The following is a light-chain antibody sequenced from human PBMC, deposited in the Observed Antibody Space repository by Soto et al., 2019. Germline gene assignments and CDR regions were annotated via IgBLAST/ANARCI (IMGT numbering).Light chain of an antibody. CDR1: SSDIGGYDY. CDR3: TSYASGSSHVV. J-gene: IGLJ2*01. V-gene: IGLV2-14*01. CDR2: DVN. Sequence: QSVLTQPASVSGSPGQSITLSCTGTSSDIGGYDYVSWYQRHPGKAPKLIIYDVNNRPSGVSNRFSGSKSGNTASRTISGLQAEDEADYYCTSYASGSSHVVFGGGTKLTVL.